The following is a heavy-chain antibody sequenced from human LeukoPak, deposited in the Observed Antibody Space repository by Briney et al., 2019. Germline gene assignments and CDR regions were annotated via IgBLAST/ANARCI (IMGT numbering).Heavy chain of an antibody. Sequence: GGSLRLSCVASGFTFTDYWMHWVRQAPGKGPEWLSRICKDGSITVYADSTKGRFTVSRDNAKSFVYLEVTSLRPEDTAVYYCARGGYSGSYYKFSWGQGTLVTVAS. CDR2: ICKDGSIT. CDR1: GFTFTDYW. CDR3: ARGGYSGSYYKFS. J-gene: IGHJ4*02. V-gene: IGHV3-74*01. D-gene: IGHD6-25*01.